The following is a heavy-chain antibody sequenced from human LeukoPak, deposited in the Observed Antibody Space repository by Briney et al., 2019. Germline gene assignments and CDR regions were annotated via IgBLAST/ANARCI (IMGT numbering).Heavy chain of an antibody. V-gene: IGHV4-34*01. J-gene: IGHJ5*02. CDR2: INHSGST. D-gene: IGHD6-19*01. CDR1: GGSFSGYY. CDR3: ARHAYSSGWYFRWFDP. Sequence: SETLSLTCAVYGGSFSGYYWSWIRQPPGKGLEWIGEINHSGSTNYNPSLKSRVTISVDTSKNQFSLKLSSVTAADTAVYYCARHAYSSGWYFRWFDPWGQGTLVTVSS.